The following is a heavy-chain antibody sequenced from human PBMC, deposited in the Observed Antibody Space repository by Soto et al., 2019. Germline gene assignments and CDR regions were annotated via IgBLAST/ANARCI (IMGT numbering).Heavy chain of an antibody. CDR3: ARTRLPAARDYYYDGMDV. D-gene: IGHD6-6*01. J-gene: IGHJ6*02. CDR1: GFTFSKYS. CDR2: ISSRSTYI. Sequence: GGSLILSCAASGFTFSKYSVNWVRQATGKGLEWVSSISSRSTYIFYAHSVKGRFTISRDNAKNSLYLQMNSLSAEDTGVYYCARTRLPAARDYYYDGMDVWGRGTTVTVSS. V-gene: IGHV3-21*01.